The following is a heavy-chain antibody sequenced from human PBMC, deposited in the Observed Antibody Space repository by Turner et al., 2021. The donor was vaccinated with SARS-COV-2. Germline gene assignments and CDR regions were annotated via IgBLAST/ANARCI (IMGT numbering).Heavy chain of an antibody. V-gene: IGHV3-66*02. CDR3: ARWAYYDSSGYYPSHFDY. CDR1: GFTVSSNY. D-gene: IGHD3-22*01. J-gene: IGHJ4*02. Sequence: EVQLVESGGGLVQPGGSLRLSCAASGFTVSSNYMNWVRQAPGKGLEWVSVIYSGGSTYYADSVKGRFTISRDTSKNTLYLQMNSLRAEDTAVYYCARWAYYDSSGYYPSHFDYWGQGTLVTVSS. CDR2: IYSGGST.